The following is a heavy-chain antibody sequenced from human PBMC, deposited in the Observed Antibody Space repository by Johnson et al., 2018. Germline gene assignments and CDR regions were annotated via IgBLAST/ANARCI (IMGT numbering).Heavy chain of an antibody. V-gene: IGHV3-66*02. CDR2: IYSGGST. CDR1: GFTVSSNY. Sequence: EVQLLETGGGLVQPGRSRRLSCAASGFTVSSNYMSWVRQAPGKGLEWVSVIYSGGSTYYAHSVKGRFTISRDNSKNTLYLQRNSRRAEDTAVYYCASHFYGSEATFPDYFDDWGQGTLVTVSS. D-gene: IGHD3-10*01. CDR3: ASHFYGSEATFPDYFDD. J-gene: IGHJ4*02.